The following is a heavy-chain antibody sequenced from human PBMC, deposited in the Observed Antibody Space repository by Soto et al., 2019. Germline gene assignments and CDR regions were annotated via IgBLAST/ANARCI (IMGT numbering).Heavy chain of an antibody. CDR2: IRNKTNNYAT. CDR3: AREYSLAVVAPGY. D-gene: IGHD3-22*01. V-gene: IGHV3-73*01. J-gene: IGHJ4*02. CDR1: GFSFSDSA. Sequence: GGSLRLSCEASGFSFSDSAIHWVRQASGKGLEWVGRIRNKTNNYATAFNAPVKGRFTISRDDSKNTVYLQMNSLRREDTSVYYCAREYSLAVVAPGYWGQGILVT.